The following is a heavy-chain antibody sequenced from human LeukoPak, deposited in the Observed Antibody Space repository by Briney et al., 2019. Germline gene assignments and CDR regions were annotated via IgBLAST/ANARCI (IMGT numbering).Heavy chain of an antibody. J-gene: IGHJ5*02. CDR2: ISSSGSPI. Sequence: GGSLRLSCAASGFTFSDYYMSWIRQAPGKGLEWVSYISSSGSPIYYADSVKGRFTISRDNAKNSLYLQMNSLRAEDTAVYYCARWASSTMIVVVAPDWFDPWGQGTLVTVSS. V-gene: IGHV3-11*01. CDR1: GFTFSDYY. D-gene: IGHD3-22*01. CDR3: ARWASSTMIVVVAPDWFDP.